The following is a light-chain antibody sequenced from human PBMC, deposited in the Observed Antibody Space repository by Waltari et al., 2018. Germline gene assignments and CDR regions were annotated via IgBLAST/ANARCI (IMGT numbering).Light chain of an antibody. Sequence: DIQMTQSPSTLSASVGYRVTITCRASQSISSWLAWYQQKPGKAPKLLIYKASSLESVVPSRFSGSGSGTEFTLTISSLQPDDFATYYCQQYNSYPYTFGQGTKLEIK. CDR2: KAS. CDR1: QSISSW. CDR3: QQYNSYPYT. J-gene: IGKJ2*01. V-gene: IGKV1-5*03.